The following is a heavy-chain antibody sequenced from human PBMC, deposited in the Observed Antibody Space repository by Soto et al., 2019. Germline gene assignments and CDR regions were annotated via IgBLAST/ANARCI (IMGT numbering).Heavy chain of an antibody. J-gene: IGHJ4*02. D-gene: IGHD3-22*01. CDR2: FDPEDGET. CDR1: GYTLTELS. V-gene: IGHV1-24*01. Sequence: ASVKVSCRVSGYTLTELSMHGVRQAPGKGLEWMGGFDPEDGETIYAQKFQGRVTMTEDTSTDTAYMELSSLRSEDTAVYYCAIFDSRGYWSRFDYFGQGTLVTFSS. CDR3: AIFDSRGYWSRFDY.